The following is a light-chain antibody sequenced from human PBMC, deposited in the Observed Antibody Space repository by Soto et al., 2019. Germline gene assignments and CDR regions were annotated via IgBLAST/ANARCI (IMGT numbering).Light chain of an antibody. Sequence: EIVLTQSPGTLPLSPGEIATLSCRASQSVSSSYLAWHQQKPGRAPRLLIYGASNRATGIPDRFSGSGSGTDFTLTISRLEPEDFAVYYCQQYGSSGTLGQGTKVDIK. J-gene: IGKJ1*01. CDR1: QSVSSSY. CDR2: GAS. V-gene: IGKV3-20*01. CDR3: QQYGSSGT.